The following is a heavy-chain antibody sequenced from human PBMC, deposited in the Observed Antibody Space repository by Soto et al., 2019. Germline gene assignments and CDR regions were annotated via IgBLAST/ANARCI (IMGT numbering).Heavy chain of an antibody. D-gene: IGHD3-16*01. J-gene: IGHJ6*03. CDR3: ARESRMITFGDYYYMDV. CDR1: GYTFTSYG. Sequence: ASVKVSCKASGYTFTSYGISWVRQAPGQGLEWMGWISAYNGNTNYAQKLQGRVTMTTDTSTSTAYMELRSLRSDDTAVYYCARESRMITFGDYYYMDVWGKGTTVTVSS. V-gene: IGHV1-18*01. CDR2: ISAYNGNT.